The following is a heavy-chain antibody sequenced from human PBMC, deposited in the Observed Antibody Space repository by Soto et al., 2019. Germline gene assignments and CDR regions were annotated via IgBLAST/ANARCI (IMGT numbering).Heavy chain of an antibody. J-gene: IGHJ3*02. CDR2: IGGTSPTI. CDR1: GFTFSSYS. V-gene: IGHV3-48*04. D-gene: IGHD1-26*01. Sequence: GGSLRLSCAASGFTFSSYSMNWVRQAPGKGLEWVSYIGGTSPTITYADSVKGRFTISRDNAKNSLYLQMNSLRAEDTAVYYCARDPHYAFDIWAQGTMVTVSS. CDR3: ARDPHYAFDI.